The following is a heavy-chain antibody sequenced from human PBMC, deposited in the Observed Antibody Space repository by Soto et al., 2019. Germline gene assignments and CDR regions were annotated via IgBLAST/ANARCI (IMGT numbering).Heavy chain of an antibody. CDR2: ITPFSGDV. CDR1: GNTFTYRY. D-gene: IGHD1-26*01. Sequence: QMQLVQSGAEVKKTGSTVTVSCKALGNTFTYRYLHWVRQAPGQALEWMGWITPFSGDVHYAQKFQERFPITRERSINKPYMRMSTLKSENTPMYNCAGGGAGSAPFTWELPDPWGKEPWSPSPQ. CDR3: AGGGAGSAPFTWELPDP. J-gene: IGHJ5*02. V-gene: IGHV1-45*02.